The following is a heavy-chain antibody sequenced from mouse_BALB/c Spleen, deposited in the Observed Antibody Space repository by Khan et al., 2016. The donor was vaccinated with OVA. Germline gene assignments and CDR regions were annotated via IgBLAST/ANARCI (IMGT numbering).Heavy chain of an antibody. CDR2: MIYSGDT. V-gene: IGHV3-8*02. CDR1: GDSITSGY. J-gene: IGHJ3*01. D-gene: IGHD2-14*01. Sequence: EVKLEESGPSLVKPSQTLSLTCSVTGDSITSGYWTWIRQFPGNKLEYMGYMIYSGDTYYNPSLKSRISITRHTSKNQYYLQLNSVTTEDTATYYCARSTYRYAFAYWGQGTLVTVSA. CDR3: ARSTYRYAFAY.